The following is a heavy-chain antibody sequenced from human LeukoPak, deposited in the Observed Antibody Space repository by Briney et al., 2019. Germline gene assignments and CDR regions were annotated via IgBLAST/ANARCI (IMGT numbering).Heavy chain of an antibody. CDR2: IGAYNGNT. Sequence: GASVTVSCKPSGYTFTNYGISWLRQAPAQGLEWMGLIGAYNGNTNYAQKLQGRVTMTTDTSTSTAYMELRSLRSDDTAVYYCASWIAGGAVVAYYFDYWGQGTLVTVSS. V-gene: IGHV1-18*01. CDR1: GYTFTNYG. D-gene: IGHD4-23*01. J-gene: IGHJ4*02. CDR3: ASWIAGGAVVAYYFDY.